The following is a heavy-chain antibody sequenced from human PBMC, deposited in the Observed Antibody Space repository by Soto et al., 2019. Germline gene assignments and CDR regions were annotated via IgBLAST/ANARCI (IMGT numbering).Heavy chain of an antibody. CDR2: IYPGDSDT. CDR3: ARILYGSGSSYYGMDV. CDR1: GYSFTSYW. Sequence: GESLKISCKGSGYSFTSYWIGWVRQMPGKGLEWMGIIYPGDSDTRYSPSFQGQVTISADKSISTAYLQWSSLKASDTAMYYCARILYGSGSSYYGMDVWGQGTTVTVSS. J-gene: IGHJ6*02. V-gene: IGHV5-51*01. D-gene: IGHD3-10*01.